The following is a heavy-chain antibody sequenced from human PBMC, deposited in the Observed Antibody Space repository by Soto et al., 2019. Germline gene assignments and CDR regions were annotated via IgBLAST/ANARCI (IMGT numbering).Heavy chain of an antibody. CDR1: GFTFSSYN. CDR3: VREARGFDY. Sequence: EVQLVESGGGSIQTGGSLRLSCAASGFTFSSYNMNWVRQAPGKGLEWISYISSTGSTTYYADSVKGRFTTSRDNAKNSLFLQMNSLRDEDTAVYYCVREARGFDYWGQGTLVTVSS. CDR2: ISSTGSTT. J-gene: IGHJ4*02. V-gene: IGHV3-48*02. D-gene: IGHD3-10*01.